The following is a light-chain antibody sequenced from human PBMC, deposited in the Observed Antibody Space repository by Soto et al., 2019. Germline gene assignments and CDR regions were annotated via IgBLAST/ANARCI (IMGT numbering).Light chain of an antibody. Sequence: EIVLTQSPATLSLSPGERATLSCKASQSISTYFAWYQQKPGQTPRLLISDASNRATGIPARFSGSGSGTDCTLTISSLEPEDFAVYYCQQRFNWLTFGGGTKVEI. CDR2: DAS. J-gene: IGKJ4*01. CDR1: QSISTY. CDR3: QQRFNWLT. V-gene: IGKV3-11*01.